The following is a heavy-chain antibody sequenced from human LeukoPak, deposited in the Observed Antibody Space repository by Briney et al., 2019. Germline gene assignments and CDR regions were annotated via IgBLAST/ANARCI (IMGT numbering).Heavy chain of an antibody. V-gene: IGHV4-34*01. CDR2: INHSGST. D-gene: IGHD3-3*01. Sequence: SETLSLTCAVYGGSFSGYYWSWIRQPPEKGLEWIGEINHSGSTNYNPSLKSRVIISIDTSKNQISLKLRSVTAADTAVYYCARRGAPIFGVARSNNWFDPWGQGTLVTVSS. CDR3: ARRGAPIFGVARSNNWFDP. CDR1: GGSFSGYY. J-gene: IGHJ5*02.